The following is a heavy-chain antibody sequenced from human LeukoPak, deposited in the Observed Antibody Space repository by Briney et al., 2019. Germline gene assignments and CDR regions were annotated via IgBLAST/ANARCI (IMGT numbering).Heavy chain of an antibody. V-gene: IGHV1-2*02. CDR3: ATKKQQVTPIDY. J-gene: IGHJ4*02. CDR2: INPNSGGT. D-gene: IGHD6-13*01. Sequence: GASVKVSCKASGYTFTGYYIHWVRQAPGQGLEWMGWINPNSGGTKYEQKFQGRVTMTRDTSISTAYMELSRLRSGDTAVYYCATKKQQVTPIDYWGQGTLVTVSS. CDR1: GYTFTGYY.